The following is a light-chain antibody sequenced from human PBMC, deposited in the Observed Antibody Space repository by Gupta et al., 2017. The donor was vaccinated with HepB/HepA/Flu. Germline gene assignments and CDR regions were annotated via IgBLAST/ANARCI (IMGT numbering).Light chain of an antibody. CDR2: GAS. Sequence: EIVMTQSPATLSVSPGERATLSCRASQSVSSNLAWYQQKPGQAPRLLIYGASTRATGIPARFSGSGSGTEFTLTISSLQSEDFAVYSCQQDSNWPITFGGGTKVEIK. V-gene: IGKV3-15*01. CDR3: QQDSNWPIT. J-gene: IGKJ4*01. CDR1: QSVSSN.